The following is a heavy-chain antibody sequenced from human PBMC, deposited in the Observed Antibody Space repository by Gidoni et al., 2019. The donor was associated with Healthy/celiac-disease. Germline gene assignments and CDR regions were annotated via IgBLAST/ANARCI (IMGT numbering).Heavy chain of an antibody. Sequence: QVQLQESGPGLVKPSDTLSLTCTVSGGSISSYYWSWIRQPPGKGLEWIGYIYYSGSTNYNPSLKSRVTISVDTSKNQFSLKLSSVTAADTAVYYCARSYDFWSSYYMDVWGKGTTVTVSS. V-gene: IGHV4-59*07. CDR1: GGSISSYY. D-gene: IGHD3-3*01. J-gene: IGHJ6*03. CDR2: IYYSGST. CDR3: ARSYDFWSSYYMDV.